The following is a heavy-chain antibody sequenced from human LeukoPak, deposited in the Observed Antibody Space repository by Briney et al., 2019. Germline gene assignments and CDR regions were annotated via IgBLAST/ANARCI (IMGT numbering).Heavy chain of an antibody. CDR2: ISSSSSYI. V-gene: IGHV3-21*01. CDR1: GFTFSSYS. J-gene: IGHJ6*02. Sequence: GGSLRLSCAASGFTFSSYSMNWVRQAPGKGLESVSSISSSSSYIYYADSVKGRFTISRDNAKNSLYLQMNSLRAEDTAVYYCARDLPLVSSSISPHYGMDVWGQGTTVTVSS. D-gene: IGHD6-6*01. CDR3: ARDLPLVSSSISPHYGMDV.